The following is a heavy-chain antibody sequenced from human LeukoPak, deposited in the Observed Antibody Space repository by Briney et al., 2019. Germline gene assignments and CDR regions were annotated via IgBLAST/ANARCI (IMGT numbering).Heavy chain of an antibody. V-gene: IGHV4-34*01. D-gene: IGHD2-15*01. Sequence: SETLSLTCAVYGGSFSGYYWSWIRQPPGKGLEWIGEINHSGSTNYNPSLKSRVTISVDTSKNQFSLKLSSVTAADTAVYYCARARGYCSGGSCYSLYGAFDIWGQGTMATVSS. J-gene: IGHJ3*02. CDR1: GGSFSGYY. CDR2: INHSGST. CDR3: ARARGYCSGGSCYSLYGAFDI.